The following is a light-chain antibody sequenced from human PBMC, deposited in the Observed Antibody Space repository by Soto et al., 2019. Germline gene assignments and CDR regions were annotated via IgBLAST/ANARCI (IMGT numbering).Light chain of an antibody. J-gene: IGKJ4*01. CDR1: DSISYW. CDR2: AAT. V-gene: IGKV1-5*01. CDR3: QQSFCPPLT. Sequence: IQMTKPPATLPSSDGDRVTITSRDSDSISYWSACYQQQPRKAPHLLIFAATSVESRTPTMFSGRRSTTHSPPTINGLQPDDFTTYYRQQSFCPPLTFAGGTKVDIK.